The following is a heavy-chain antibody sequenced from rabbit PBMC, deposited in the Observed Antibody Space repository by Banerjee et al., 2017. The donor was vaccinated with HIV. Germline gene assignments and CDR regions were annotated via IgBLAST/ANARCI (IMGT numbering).Heavy chain of an antibody. Sequence: QEQLVESGGGLVQPGGSLKLSCKASGFDLSSSYYMCWVRQAPGKGLEWIACIYTGDGSTYYASWVNGRFTISKTSSTTVTLQMTSLTAADTATYFCARDLDYDSDWHLDLWGQGTLVTDS. V-gene: IGHV1S45*01. CDR3: ARDLDYDSDWHLDL. CDR2: IYTGDGST. J-gene: IGHJ3*01. CDR1: GFDLSSSYY. D-gene: IGHD4-1*01.